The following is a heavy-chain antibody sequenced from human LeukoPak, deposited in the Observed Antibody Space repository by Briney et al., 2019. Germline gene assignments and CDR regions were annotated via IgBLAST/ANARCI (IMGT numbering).Heavy chain of an antibody. V-gene: IGHV3-15*01. CDR2: IKSKARGGAT. CDR3: TTESGYKTARQRGFDS. J-gene: IGHJ4*02. Sequence: PGGSLRLSCAASGFPFSDTWMSWVRQAPGKGLELIGHIKSKARGGATEYAAPAKGRFTISRDYSKEMLFLEMNSLKIEDTAVCYCTTESGYKTARQRGFDSWGQGTLVTVSS. CDR1: GFPFSDTW. D-gene: IGHD1-14*01.